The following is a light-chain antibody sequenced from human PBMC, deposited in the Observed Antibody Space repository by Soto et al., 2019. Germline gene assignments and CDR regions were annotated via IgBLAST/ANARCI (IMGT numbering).Light chain of an antibody. CDR2: DAS. CDR1: QSVSGY. J-gene: IGKJ4*01. V-gene: IGKV3-11*01. Sequence: EIVLTQSPATLSLSPGNRATLSCGASQSVSGYLAWYQQKPGQAPRLLIYDASNRATGIPARFSGSGSGTDFTLTITSLEPEDFAFNYCQQRSNWPSTFGGGTKVEI. CDR3: QQRSNWPST.